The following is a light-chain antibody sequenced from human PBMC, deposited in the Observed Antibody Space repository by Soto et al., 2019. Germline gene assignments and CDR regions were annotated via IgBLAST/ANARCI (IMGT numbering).Light chain of an antibody. CDR2: DAS. V-gene: IGKV1-5*01. J-gene: IGKJ1*01. Sequence: DIQMTQSPSTLSASVGDRVTITCRASQSISSWLAWYQQKPGKAPKLLIYDASSLESGVPPRFSGSGSGTEFTLTISSLQPDDLATYYCQHYNSYPWTFGQGTKVDIK. CDR1: QSISSW. CDR3: QHYNSYPWT.